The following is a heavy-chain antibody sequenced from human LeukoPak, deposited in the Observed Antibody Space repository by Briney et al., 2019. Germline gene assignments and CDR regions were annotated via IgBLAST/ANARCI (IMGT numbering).Heavy chain of an antibody. J-gene: IGHJ4*02. D-gene: IGHD3-10*01. CDR3: AKDTLWFGELLSYFDY. CDR2: INSDGRST. CDR1: GFTFSSYW. Sequence: GGSLRLSCAASGFTFSSYWMHWVRQAPGKGLVGVSRINSDGRSTNYADSVKGRFTISRDNSKNTLYLQMNSLRAEDTAVYYCAKDTLWFGELLSYFDYWGQGTLVTVSS. V-gene: IGHV3-74*01.